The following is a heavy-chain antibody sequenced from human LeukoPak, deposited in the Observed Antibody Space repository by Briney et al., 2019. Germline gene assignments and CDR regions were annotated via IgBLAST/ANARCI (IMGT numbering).Heavy chain of an antibody. CDR1: GHTFTSYD. D-gene: IGHD1-26*01. V-gene: IGHV1-8*01. Sequence: ASVKVSCKXSGHTFTSYDIDWVRQSTGQGLEWMGWMNPNSGNTGYAQKFQGRVTMTRNTSISTAYMELSSLRSEDTAVYYCARNREPSPNYYYYMDVWGKGTTVTVSS. J-gene: IGHJ6*03. CDR2: MNPNSGNT. CDR3: ARNREPSPNYYYYMDV.